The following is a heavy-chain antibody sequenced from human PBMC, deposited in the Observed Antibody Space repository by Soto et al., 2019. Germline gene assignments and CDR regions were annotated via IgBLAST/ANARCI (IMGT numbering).Heavy chain of an antibody. CDR1: GGTFSSYA. Sequence: SVKVSCKASGGTFSSYAISWVRQAPGQGLEWMGGIIPIFGTANYAQKFQGRVTITADESTSTAYMELSSLRSEDTAVYYCARDYYDSSGYSHHYYYGMDAWGQGTTVTVSS. J-gene: IGHJ6*02. V-gene: IGHV1-69*13. CDR2: IIPIFGTA. D-gene: IGHD3-22*01. CDR3: ARDYYDSSGYSHHYYYGMDA.